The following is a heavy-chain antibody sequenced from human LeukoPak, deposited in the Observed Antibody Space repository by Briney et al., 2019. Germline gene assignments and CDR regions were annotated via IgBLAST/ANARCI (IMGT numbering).Heavy chain of an antibody. CDR3: ARVPRELFGLDY. CDR1: GFTFSSYW. Sequence: GGSLRLSCAASGFTFSSYWMHWVRQTPGKGLVWVSRINSDGSSTSYADSVKGRFTISRDNAKNTLFLQMNSLRVEDTAVYYCARVPRELFGLDYWDQGTLVTVSS. J-gene: IGHJ4*02. V-gene: IGHV3-74*01. CDR2: INSDGSST. D-gene: IGHD1-7*01.